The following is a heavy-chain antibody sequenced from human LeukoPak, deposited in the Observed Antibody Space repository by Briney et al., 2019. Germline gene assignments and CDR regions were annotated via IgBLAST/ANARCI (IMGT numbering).Heavy chain of an antibody. CDR1: GFTFSSYA. V-gene: IGHV3-64*02. Sequence: PGGSLRLSCAASGFTFSSYAMHWVRQASGKGLEYVSGISSNGGSTYYADSVKGRFTISRDNSKNTLYLQMGSLRAEDMAVYYCARSLDYGGNGYFDNWGQGTLVTVSS. CDR3: ARSLDYGGNGYFDN. D-gene: IGHD4-23*01. J-gene: IGHJ4*02. CDR2: ISSNGGST.